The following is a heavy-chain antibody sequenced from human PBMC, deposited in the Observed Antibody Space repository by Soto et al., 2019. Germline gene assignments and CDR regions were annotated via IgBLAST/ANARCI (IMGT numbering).Heavy chain of an antibody. CDR3: ARRV. CDR1: GFTFSLYP. J-gene: IGHJ4*02. V-gene: IGHV3-23*01. CDR2: ISAGGDST. Sequence: EVKVLESGGGLVQPGGSLRLSCATSGFTFSLYPMNWVRQAPGKGLEWVSGISAGGDSTYYADSVKGRFTIFRDNPKNSVYLQMNSLRVEDTAVYYCARRVWGQGTLVTVSS.